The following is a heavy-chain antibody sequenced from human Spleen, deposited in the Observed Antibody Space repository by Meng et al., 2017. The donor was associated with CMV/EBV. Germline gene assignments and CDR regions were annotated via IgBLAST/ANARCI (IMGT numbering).Heavy chain of an antibody. V-gene: IGHV1-69*10. Sequence: SVKVSCKASGGTFSSYAISWVRQAPGQGLEWMGGIIPILSIANYAQKFQGRVTITADKSTSTAYMELSSLRSEDTAVYYCARGKRRYCSSTSCYRSQFAFDIWGQGTMVTVSS. CDR2: IIPILSIA. D-gene: IGHD2-2*01. CDR3: ARGKRRYCSSTSCYRSQFAFDI. J-gene: IGHJ3*02. CDR1: GGTFSSYA.